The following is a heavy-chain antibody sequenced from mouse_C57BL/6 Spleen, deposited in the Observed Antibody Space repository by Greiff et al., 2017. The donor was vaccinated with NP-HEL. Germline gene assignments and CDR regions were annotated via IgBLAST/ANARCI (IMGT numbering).Heavy chain of an antibody. CDR1: GFTFSDYY. CDR2: INYDGSST. V-gene: IGHV5-16*01. CDR3: ARAAQITTVVARWDDDFDY. J-gene: IGHJ2*01. D-gene: IGHD1-1*01. Sequence: EVKLMESEGGLVQPGSSMKLSCTASGFTFSDYYMAWVRQVPEKGLEWVANINYDGSSTYYLDSLKSRFIISRANAKNILYLQMSSLKSEDTVTYYCARAAQITTVVARWDDDFDYWGQGTTLTVSS.